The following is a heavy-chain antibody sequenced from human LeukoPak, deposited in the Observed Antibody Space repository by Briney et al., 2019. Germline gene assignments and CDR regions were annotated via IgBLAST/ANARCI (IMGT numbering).Heavy chain of an antibody. CDR1: GGSISSGSYY. CDR2: IYTSGST. D-gene: IGHD6-6*01. CDR3: AREGGDAYSSSDRPPDAFDI. Sequence: SETLSLTCTVSGGSISSGSYYWSWIRQPAGKGLEWIGRIYTSGSTNYNPSLKSRVAMSVDTSKNQFSLKLSSVTAADTAVYYCAREGGDAYSSSDRPPDAFDIWGQGTMVTVS. V-gene: IGHV4-61*02. J-gene: IGHJ3*02.